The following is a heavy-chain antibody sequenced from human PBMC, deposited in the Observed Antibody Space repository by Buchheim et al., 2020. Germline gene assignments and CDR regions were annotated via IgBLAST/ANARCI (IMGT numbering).Heavy chain of an antibody. Sequence: QVQLQESGPGLVKPSETLSPTCTVSGGSVSSGSYYWSWIRQPPGKGLEWIGYIYYSGSTNYNPSLKSRVTISVDTSKNQFSLKLSSVTAADTAVYYCARENTGYSSGWAPNVDYWGQGTL. J-gene: IGHJ4*02. CDR1: GGSVSSGSYY. V-gene: IGHV4-61*01. CDR2: IYYSGST. CDR3: ARENTGYSSGWAPNVDY. D-gene: IGHD6-19*01.